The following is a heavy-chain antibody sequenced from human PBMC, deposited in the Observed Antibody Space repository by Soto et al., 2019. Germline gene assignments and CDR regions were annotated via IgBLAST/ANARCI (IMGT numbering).Heavy chain of an antibody. Sequence: RPPLEKKKEWVAGISYDGSNKYYADSVKGRFTISRDNSKNTLYLQMNSPRAEDTAVYYCAIAESSVVPSSPFDI. J-gene: IGHJ3*02. CDR2: ISYDGSNK. CDR3: AIAESSVVPSSPFDI. V-gene: IGHV3-30-3*01. D-gene: IGHD2-15*01.